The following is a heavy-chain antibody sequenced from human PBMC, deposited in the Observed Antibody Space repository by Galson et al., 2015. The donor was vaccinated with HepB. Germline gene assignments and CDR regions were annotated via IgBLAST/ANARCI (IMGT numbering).Heavy chain of an antibody. V-gene: IGHV1-58*01. CDR2: IVVGSGNT. D-gene: IGHD3-22*01. Sequence: SVKVSCKASGFTFTSSAVQWVRQARGQRLEWIGWIVVGSGNTNYAQKFQERVTITRDMSTSTAYMELSSLRSEDTAVYYCAAQGYDSSGYSSWWSGAVGYYYYYMDVWGKGTTVTVSS. J-gene: IGHJ6*03. CDR1: GFTFTSSA. CDR3: AAQGYDSSGYSSWWSGAVGYYYYYMDV.